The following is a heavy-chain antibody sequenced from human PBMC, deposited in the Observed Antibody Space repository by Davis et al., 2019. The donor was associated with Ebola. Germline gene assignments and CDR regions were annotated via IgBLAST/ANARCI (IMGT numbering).Heavy chain of an antibody. J-gene: IGHJ6*02. V-gene: IGHV3-30-3*01. CDR1: GFTFSSYA. CDR3: ARDLTMVTTFYYYYYGMDV. CDR2: ISYDGSNK. Sequence: GESLKISCAASGFTFSSYAMHWVRQAPGKGLEWVAVISYDGSNKYYADSVKGRFTISRDNSKNTLYLQMNSLRAEDTAVYYCARDLTMVTTFYYYYYGMDVWGQGTTVTVSS. D-gene: IGHD4-17*01.